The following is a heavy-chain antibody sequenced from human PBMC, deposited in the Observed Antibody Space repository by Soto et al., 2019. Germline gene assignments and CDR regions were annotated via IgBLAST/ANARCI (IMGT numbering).Heavy chain of an antibody. CDR3: AKDGSYYNFDY. CDR1: GFTLSSCD. Sequence: PXGSRRLSCAASGFTLSSCDCSQVRQAPGKGLEWVSAISGSGGSTYYADSVKGRVTISRDNSKNTLYLQMNSLRAEDTAVYYCAKDGSYYNFDYRGQGPLVTVSS. J-gene: IGHJ4*02. CDR2: ISGSGGST. D-gene: IGHD1-26*01. V-gene: IGHV3-23*01.